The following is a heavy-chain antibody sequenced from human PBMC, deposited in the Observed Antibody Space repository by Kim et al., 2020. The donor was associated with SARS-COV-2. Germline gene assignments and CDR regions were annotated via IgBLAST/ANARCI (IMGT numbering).Heavy chain of an antibody. CDR2: IIPIFGTA. D-gene: IGHD2-21*01. CDR1: GGTFSSYA. Sequence: SVKVSCKASGGTFSSYAISWVRQAPGQGLEWMGGIIPIFGTANYEQKFQGGVTITADESTSTAYMELSSLRSEDTAVYYCARVGRDGAFDIWGQGTMVTVSS. V-gene: IGHV1-69*13. J-gene: IGHJ3*02. CDR3: ARVGRDGAFDI.